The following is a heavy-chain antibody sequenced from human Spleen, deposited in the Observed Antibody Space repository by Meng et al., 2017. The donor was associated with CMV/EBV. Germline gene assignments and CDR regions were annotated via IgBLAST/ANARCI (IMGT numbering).Heavy chain of an antibody. CDR2: ISYDGNNK. J-gene: IGHJ4*02. CDR1: GFTFSRYS. CDR3: ARAKDDFWSGFDY. V-gene: IGHV3-30*04. D-gene: IGHD3-3*01. Sequence: GGSLRLSCAASGFTFSRYSMHWVRQAPGKGLEWVAVISYDGNNKHYADSVKGRFTVSRDNAKNTLYLQMNSLRTEDTAIYYCARAKDDFWSGFDYWGQGTLVTVSS.